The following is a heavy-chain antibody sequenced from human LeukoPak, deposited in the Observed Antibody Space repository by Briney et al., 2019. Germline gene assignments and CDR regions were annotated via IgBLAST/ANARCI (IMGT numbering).Heavy chain of an antibody. Sequence: ASVKVSCKASGGTFSSYAISWVRQAPEQGLEWMGRIIPIFGTANYAQKFQGRVTITTDESTSTAYMELSSLRSEDTAVYYCASDLRQLALFDYWGQGTLVTVSS. CDR2: IIPIFGTA. CDR3: ASDLRQLALFDY. V-gene: IGHV1-69*05. CDR1: GGTFSSYA. D-gene: IGHD6-13*01. J-gene: IGHJ4*02.